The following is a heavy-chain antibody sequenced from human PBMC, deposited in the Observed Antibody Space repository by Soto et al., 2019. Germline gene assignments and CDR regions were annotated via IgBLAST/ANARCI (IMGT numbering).Heavy chain of an antibody. Sequence: PSETLSLPCTASGGSISSYYWSWIRQPPGKGLEWIGYIYYSGSTNYNPSLKSRVTISVDTSKNQFSLKLSSVTAADTAVYYCAREVDYGAHYYCMDGWGQGTTVAVSS. CDR3: AREVDYGAHYYCMDG. V-gene: IGHV4-59*01. CDR1: GGSISSYY. CDR2: IYYSGST. J-gene: IGHJ6*02. D-gene: IGHD4-17*01.